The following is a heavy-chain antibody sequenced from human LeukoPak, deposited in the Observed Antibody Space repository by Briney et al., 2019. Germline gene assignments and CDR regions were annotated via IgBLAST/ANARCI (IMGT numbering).Heavy chain of an antibody. CDR3: ARDNYDYGDLGRGFPPYYFDY. D-gene: IGHD4-17*01. J-gene: IGHJ4*02. CDR2: IIPLPGIV. CDR1: GGTFSSYA. Sequence: SLKVSCKASGGTFSSYAISWVRHTPGQRLEWRGRIIPLPGIVNSAQEFQGRVTITADKSTSTAYMELSSLRSEDTAVYYCARDNYDYGDLGRGFPPYYFDYWGQGTLVTVSS. V-gene: IGHV1-69*04.